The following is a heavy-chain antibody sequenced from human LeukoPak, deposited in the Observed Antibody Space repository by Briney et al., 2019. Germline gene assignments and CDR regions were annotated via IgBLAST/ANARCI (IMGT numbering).Heavy chain of an antibody. CDR3: AEGVGATFDY. CDR2: IYHSGST. Sequence: SESLFLTCAVSGGSISSGNWWSWVRQPPGKGLEWIAEIYHSGSTNYNPSLQSRVTISVDKSKNQFSLRLSSVTAADTAVYFCAEGVGATFDYWGQGTLVAVSS. D-gene: IGHD1-26*01. J-gene: IGHJ4*02. CDR1: GGSISSGNW. V-gene: IGHV4-4*02.